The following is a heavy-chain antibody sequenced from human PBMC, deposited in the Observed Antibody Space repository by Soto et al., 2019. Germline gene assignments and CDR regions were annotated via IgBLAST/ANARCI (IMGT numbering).Heavy chain of an antibody. V-gene: IGHV1-69*13. Sequence: SVKVSCKASGGTFSSYAISWVRQAPGQGLEWMGGIIPIFGTANYAQKFQGRVTITADESTSTAYMELSSLRSEDTAVYYCALREYYRSVRPRFDYWGKGTLVTVSS. CDR3: ALREYYRSVRPRFDY. J-gene: IGHJ4*02. CDR1: GGTFSSYA. D-gene: IGHD3-10*01. CDR2: IIPIFGTA.